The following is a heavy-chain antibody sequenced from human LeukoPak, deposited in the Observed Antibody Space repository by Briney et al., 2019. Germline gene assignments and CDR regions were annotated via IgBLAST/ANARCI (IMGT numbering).Heavy chain of an antibody. D-gene: IGHD7-27*01. CDR1: GYTFPSYD. CDR3: ARGPPNWGYDY. CDR2: MSPNSGDT. J-gene: IGHJ4*02. Sequence: ASVKVSCQASGYTFPSYDFNWVRQATGQRPEWMGWMSPNSGDTGYAQKFQDRVTMTRNTSISTAYMELSSLRSDDTAVYYCARGPPNWGYDYWGPGTLVTVSS. V-gene: IGHV1-8*01.